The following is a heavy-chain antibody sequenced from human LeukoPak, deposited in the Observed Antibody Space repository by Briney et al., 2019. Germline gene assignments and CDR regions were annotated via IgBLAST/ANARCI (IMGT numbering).Heavy chain of an antibody. D-gene: IGHD2-21*02. CDR1: GYTFTSYG. CDR2: ISAYNGNT. V-gene: IGHV1-18*01. J-gene: IGHJ4*02. Sequence: ASVKVSCKASGYTFTSYGISWVRQAAGQRLGWMGWISAYNGNTNYARKLQGRVTMTTDTSTSTAYMELRSLRSDDTAVYYCARYRIGCGGDCYSLVDYWGQGTLVTVSS. CDR3: ARYRIGCGGDCYSLVDY.